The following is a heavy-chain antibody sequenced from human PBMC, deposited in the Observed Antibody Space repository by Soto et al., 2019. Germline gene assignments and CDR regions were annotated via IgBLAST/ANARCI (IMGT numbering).Heavy chain of an antibody. Sequence: QVQLVQSGAEVKKPGASVKVSCKASGYTFTGYYIHWVRQAPGQGLEWMGWINPNSGGTKYPQKFQGRVTMSRYMVIIAVNMSLTGLKSDETAVYFCARDLAKGGGSARFDYWGQGTLVAVSS. CDR3: ARDLAKGGGSARFDY. CDR1: GYTFTGYY. D-gene: IGHD2-15*01. J-gene: IGHJ4*02. CDR2: INPNSGGT. V-gene: IGHV1-2*02.